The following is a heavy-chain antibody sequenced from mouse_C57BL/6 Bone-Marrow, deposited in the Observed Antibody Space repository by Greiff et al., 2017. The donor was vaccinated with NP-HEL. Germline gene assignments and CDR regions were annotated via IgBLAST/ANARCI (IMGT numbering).Heavy chain of an antibody. CDR2: ISGGGGNT. CDR3: ARRGIMSYWYFDV. D-gene: IGHD1-2*01. CDR1: GFTFSSYT. Sequence: EVQGVESGGGLVKPGGSLKLSCAASGFTFSSYTMSWVRQTPEKRLEWVATISGGGGNTYYPDSVKGRFTISRDNAKNTLYLQMSSLRSEDTALYYCARRGIMSYWYFDVWGTGTTVTVSS. J-gene: IGHJ1*03. V-gene: IGHV5-9*01.